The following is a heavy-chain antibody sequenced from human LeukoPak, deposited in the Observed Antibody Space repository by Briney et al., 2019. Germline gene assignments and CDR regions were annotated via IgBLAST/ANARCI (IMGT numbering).Heavy chain of an antibody. J-gene: IGHJ5*02. Sequence: PGGSLRLSCAASGFTFSSYAMSWVRQAPGKGLEWVSAISGSGGSTYYADSVKGRFTISRDNSKNTLYLQMNSLRAEDTAVYYCAKGQDLVVVPAAMRFDPWGQGTLVTVSS. CDR3: AKGQDLVVVPAAMRFDP. CDR2: ISGSGGST. CDR1: GFTFSSYA. V-gene: IGHV3-23*01. D-gene: IGHD2-2*01.